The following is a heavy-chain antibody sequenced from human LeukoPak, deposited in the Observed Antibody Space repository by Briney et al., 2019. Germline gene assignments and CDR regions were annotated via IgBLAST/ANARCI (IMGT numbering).Heavy chain of an antibody. Sequence: SETLSLTCTVSGGPISSYYWSWIRQPAGKGLEWIGRIYTSGSTNYDPSLKSRVTMSVDTSKNQFSLKLSSVTAADTAVYYCARDLRVGDSSGYYLLFDPWGQGTLVTVSS. D-gene: IGHD3-22*01. CDR2: IYTSGST. CDR1: GGPISSYY. J-gene: IGHJ5*02. CDR3: ARDLRVGDSSGYYLLFDP. V-gene: IGHV4-4*07.